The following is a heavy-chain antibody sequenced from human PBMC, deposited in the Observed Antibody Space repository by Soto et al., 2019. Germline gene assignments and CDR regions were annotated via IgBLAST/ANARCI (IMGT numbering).Heavy chain of an antibody. V-gene: IGHV3-7*03. D-gene: IGHD6-13*01. CDR2: IKQDGSEK. Sequence: GGSLRLCCAASGFTFSSYWMSWVRQAPGKGLEWVANIKQDGSEKYYVDSVKGRFTISRDNAKNSLYLQMNSLRAEDTAVYYCARTYSSSWFDYWGQGTLVTVSS. CDR1: GFTFSSYW. J-gene: IGHJ4*02. CDR3: ARTYSSSWFDY.